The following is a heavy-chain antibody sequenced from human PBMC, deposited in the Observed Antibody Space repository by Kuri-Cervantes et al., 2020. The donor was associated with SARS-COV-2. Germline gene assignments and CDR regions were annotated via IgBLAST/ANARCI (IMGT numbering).Heavy chain of an antibody. V-gene: IGHV4-61*01. CDR2: IYYSGST. CDR1: GGSISSSSYY. Sequence: SETLSLTCTVSGGSISSSSYYWSWIRQPPGKGLEWIGYIYYSGSTNYNPSLKSRVTISVDTSKNQFSLKLSSVTAADTAVYYCARVSRPYYFDYWGQGTLVTVSS. J-gene: IGHJ4*02. CDR3: ARVSRPYYFDY.